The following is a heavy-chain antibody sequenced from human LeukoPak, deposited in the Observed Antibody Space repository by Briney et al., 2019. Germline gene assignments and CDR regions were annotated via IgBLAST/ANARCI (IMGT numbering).Heavy chain of an antibody. V-gene: IGHV3-23*01. D-gene: IGHD4-17*01. CDR1: GFTFSSYA. J-gene: IGHJ4*02. CDR3: GKVRTYGDYGFNY. Sequence: GGSLRLSCAASGFTFSSYAMSWVRQAPGKGLEWVSAISGSGGSTYYAASVKGRFTISSDNSKNTLYLQMNSLRAEDTAVYYCGKVRTYGDYGFNYWGQGTLVTVSS. CDR2: ISGSGGST.